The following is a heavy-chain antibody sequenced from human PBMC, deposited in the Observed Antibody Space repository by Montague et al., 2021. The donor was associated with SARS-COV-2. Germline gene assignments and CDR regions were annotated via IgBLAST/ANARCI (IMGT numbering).Heavy chain of an antibody. J-gene: IGHJ4*02. CDR1: GFSISSGYY. V-gene: IGHV4-38-2*02. Sequence: SETLSLTYSVSGFSISSGYYWGWIRQTPGKGLEWIGSRYQNGATXYSPSLKRPVTILLDTSKNQFSLSLTSVTAADTAVYYCARSGVGIFDFSYFDSWGQGSLVIVSS. CDR2: RYQNGAT. CDR3: ARSGVGIFDFSYFDS. D-gene: IGHD3-3*01.